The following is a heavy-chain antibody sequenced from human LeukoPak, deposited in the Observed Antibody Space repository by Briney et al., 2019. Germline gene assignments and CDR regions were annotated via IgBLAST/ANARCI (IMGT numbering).Heavy chain of an antibody. V-gene: IGHV5-51*01. CDR3: ARHSSWSSVTTPFDF. CDR2: IYPGDSDT. D-gene: IGHD4-17*01. J-gene: IGHJ4*02. CDR1: GYSFNIYW. Sequence: GESLKIPCKASGYSFNIYWIAWVRQMPGKGLEWMGIIYPGDSDTRYSPSFQGQVTISADKSSTTAYLQWSSLEASDTAIYYCARHSSWSSVTTPFDFWGQGTLVTVSS.